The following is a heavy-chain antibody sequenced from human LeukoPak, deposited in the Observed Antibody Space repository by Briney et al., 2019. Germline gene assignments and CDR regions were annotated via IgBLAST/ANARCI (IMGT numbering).Heavy chain of an antibody. CDR1: GGSISSYY. CDR3: ARGARSYRRVGATGWFDP. CDR2: IYYSGST. V-gene: IGHV4-59*01. Sequence: SETLSLTCTDSGGSISSYYWSWIRQPPGKGLEGIGYIYYSGSTNYNHSLKHLLTISVDTSKNQFSLELSSVTAADTALYYCARGARSYRRVGATGWFDPWGQGTLVTVSS. D-gene: IGHD1-26*01. J-gene: IGHJ5*02.